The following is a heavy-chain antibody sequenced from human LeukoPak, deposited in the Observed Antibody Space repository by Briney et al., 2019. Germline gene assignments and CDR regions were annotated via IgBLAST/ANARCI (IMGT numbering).Heavy chain of an antibody. J-gene: IGHJ4*02. Sequence: SQTLSLTCAVSGGSISSGGYSWSWIRQPPGKGLEWIGYIYHSGSTYYNPPLKSRVTISVDRSKNQFSLKLSSVTAADTAVYYCARGLLWFGELWEYYFDYWGQGTLVTVSS. V-gene: IGHV4-30-2*01. D-gene: IGHD3-10*01. CDR1: GGSISSGGYS. CDR2: IYHSGST. CDR3: ARGLLWFGELWEYYFDY.